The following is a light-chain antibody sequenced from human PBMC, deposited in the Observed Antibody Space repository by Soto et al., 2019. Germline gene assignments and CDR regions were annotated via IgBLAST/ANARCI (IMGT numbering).Light chain of an antibody. J-gene: IGLJ3*02. Sequence: QSELTQPASVSGSPGQSITISCTGTSSDVGAYNYVSWYQQHPGKAPKLMIYEVSNRPSGVYNRFSGSKSGDTASLTISGLQAVDEADYYCSSFTSSSTWVFGGGTKLTVL. V-gene: IGLV2-14*01. CDR2: EVS. CDR1: SSDVGAYNY. CDR3: SSFTSSSTWV.